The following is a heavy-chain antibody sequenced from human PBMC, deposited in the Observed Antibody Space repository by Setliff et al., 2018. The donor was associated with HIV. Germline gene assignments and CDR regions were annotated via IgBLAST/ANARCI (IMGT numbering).Heavy chain of an antibody. V-gene: IGHV4-38-2*01. Sequence: SETLSLTCAVPGYSISSDYYWGWIRQPPGKGLEWLGSLYHSGRTYYSPSLKSRVTLSVQTSKNQFSLDLTSVTAADTAVYYCARQAIATRSFDYWGPGTLVTVSS. CDR1: GYSISSDYY. J-gene: IGHJ4*02. D-gene: IGHD6-13*01. CDR3: ARQAIATRSFDY. CDR2: LYHSGRT.